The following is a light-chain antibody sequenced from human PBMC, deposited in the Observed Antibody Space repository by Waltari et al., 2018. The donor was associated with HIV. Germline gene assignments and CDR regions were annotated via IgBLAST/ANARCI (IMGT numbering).Light chain of an antibody. CDR3: QQRHSWPPT. CDR2: DAS. Sequence: DIVLTQSPASLSLSPGERATLYCRASQNVQNFLAWYQRKPGHAPRLLISDASGRATGVPARFTGSGSGTDFTLTISGLEPEDVAFYYCQQRHSWPPTFGLGTKVEIK. J-gene: IGKJ4*01. V-gene: IGKV3-11*01. CDR1: QNVQNF.